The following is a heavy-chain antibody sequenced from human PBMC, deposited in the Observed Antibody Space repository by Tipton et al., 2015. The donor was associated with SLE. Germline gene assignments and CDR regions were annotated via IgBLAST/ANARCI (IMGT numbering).Heavy chain of an antibody. CDR2: IYSSVNI. D-gene: IGHD3-16*01. CDR3: ARGQDMITFGGIHRY. V-gene: IGHV4-34*01. Sequence: LRLSCAVYGGSFSGYYWSWIRQYPGKGLEWIAYIYSSVNIYYNPSLKSRVTISVDTSKNQFSLKLNSVTAADTAVYYCARGQDMITFGGIHRYWGQGTLVTVSS. CDR1: GGSFSGYY. J-gene: IGHJ4*02.